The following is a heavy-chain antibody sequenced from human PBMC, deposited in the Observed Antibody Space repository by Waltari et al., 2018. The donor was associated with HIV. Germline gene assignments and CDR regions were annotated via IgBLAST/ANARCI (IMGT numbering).Heavy chain of an antibody. D-gene: IGHD2-21*02. CDR1: GSTFSSYN. Sequence: EVQLVESGGDLVQPGGSLRISCVASGSTFSSYNVNWVRQAPGKGLEWISFISYSSSDSTSYADSVKGRFTISRDTAKNSVFLQMDSLRAEDTAVYFCAGESMVTTYYYGMDVWGQGTTVSVSS. CDR2: ISYSSSDST. V-gene: IGHV3-48*01. CDR3: AGESMVTTYYYGMDV. J-gene: IGHJ6*02.